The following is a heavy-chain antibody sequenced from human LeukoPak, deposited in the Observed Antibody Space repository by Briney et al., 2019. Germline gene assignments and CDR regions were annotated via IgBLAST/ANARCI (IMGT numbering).Heavy chain of an antibody. V-gene: IGHV3-23*01. CDR3: AKHPPMVRGVSSYYYYYYMDV. D-gene: IGHD3-10*01. CDR2: ISHTGSAN. Sequence: GGSLRLSCAASGFTFSSYAMNWVRQAPGKGLEWVSYISHTGSANSYADSVKGRFTISRDNSKNTLYLQMNSLRAEDTAVYYCAKHPPMVRGVSSYYYYYYMDVWGKGTTVTISS. CDR1: GFTFSSYA. J-gene: IGHJ6*03.